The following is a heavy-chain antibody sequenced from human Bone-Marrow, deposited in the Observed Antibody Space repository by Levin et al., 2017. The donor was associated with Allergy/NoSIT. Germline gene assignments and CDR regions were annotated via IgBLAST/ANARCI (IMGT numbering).Heavy chain of an antibody. CDR3: AKDPLWFRSTNVENAFDI. J-gene: IGHJ3*02. D-gene: IGHD3-10*01. V-gene: IGHV3-23*01. CDR1: GFTFSSYA. CDR2: ISGSGGST. Sequence: GGSLRLSCAASGFTFSSYAMSWVRQAPGKGLEWVSAISGSGGSTYYADSVKGRFTISRDNSKNTLYLQMNSLRAEDTAVYYCAKDPLWFRSTNVENAFDIWGQGTMVTVSS.